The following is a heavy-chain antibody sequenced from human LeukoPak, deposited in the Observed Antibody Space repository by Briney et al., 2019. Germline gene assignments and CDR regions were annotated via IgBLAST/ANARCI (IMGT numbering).Heavy chain of an antibody. CDR3: ARADYYDSSGYNDY. CDR2: IYSGGNT. Sequence: GGSLRLSCAASGFTVSSNYMSWVRQAPGKGLEWVSVIYSGGNTYYADSVKGRFTISRDNSKNTLYLQMTSLRAEDTAVYYCARADYYDSSGYNDYWGQGTLVTVSS. D-gene: IGHD3-22*01. CDR1: GFTVSSNY. J-gene: IGHJ4*02. V-gene: IGHV3-53*01.